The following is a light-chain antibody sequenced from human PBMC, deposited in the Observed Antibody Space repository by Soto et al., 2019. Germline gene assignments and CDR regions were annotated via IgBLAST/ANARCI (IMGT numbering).Light chain of an antibody. CDR3: STYTGSSTYVV. J-gene: IGLJ2*01. Sequence: QSVLTQPPSVSGAPGQRVTISCTGSSSNIGAGYDVHWYQQLPGTAPKLLIYGNNNRPSGVPDRFSGSKSGTSASLAITGLQAEEEAVYYCSTYTGSSTYVVFGGGTKLPVL. V-gene: IGLV1-40*01. CDR2: GNN. CDR1: SSNIGAGYD.